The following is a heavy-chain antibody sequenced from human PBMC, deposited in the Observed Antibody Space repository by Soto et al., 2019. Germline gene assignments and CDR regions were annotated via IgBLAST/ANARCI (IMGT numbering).Heavy chain of an antibody. V-gene: IGHV3-11*05. CDR1: GFTFSDYY. CDR3: ARASPRGRYFDWLIFPLGH. Sequence: GGSLRLSCAASGFTFSDYYMSWIRQAPGKGLEWVSYITKDYVDSVKGRFTISRDTAKSSVYLQMNSLRAEDTALYFCARASPRGRYFDWLIFPLGHWGQGTLVTVSS. J-gene: IGHJ4*02. CDR2: ITK. D-gene: IGHD3-9*01.